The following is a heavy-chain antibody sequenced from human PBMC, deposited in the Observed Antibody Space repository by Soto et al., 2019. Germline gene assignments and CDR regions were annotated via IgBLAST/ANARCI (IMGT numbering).Heavy chain of an antibody. V-gene: IGHV1-18*01. CDR2: ISAYNGNT. J-gene: IGHJ4*02. CDR3: ARDLPPVDY. Sequence: QIQLVQSGAEVKKPGATVKVSCKASGYTFSSYHITWVRQAPGQGLEWMGWISAYNGNTNYAQNLQGRVTMTTDPSTSTAYMELRSLRSDDTAVYYCARDLPPVDYWGQGTLVTVSS. CDR1: GYTFSSYH.